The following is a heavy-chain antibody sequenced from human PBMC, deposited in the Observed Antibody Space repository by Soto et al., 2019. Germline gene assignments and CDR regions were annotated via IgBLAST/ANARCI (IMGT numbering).Heavy chain of an antibody. J-gene: IGHJ4*02. Sequence: SETQSLTCTVSGGSIRTNDLSWIRQPPGKGLEWIGYIYNSGSTYYNPSLKSRVTISVDRSKNQFSLKLSSVTAADTAVYYCARGGKIAAAGRPFDYWGQGTLVTVPQ. CDR3: ARGGKIAAAGRPFDY. D-gene: IGHD6-13*01. V-gene: IGHV4-59*12. CDR2: IYNSGST. CDR1: GGSIRTND.